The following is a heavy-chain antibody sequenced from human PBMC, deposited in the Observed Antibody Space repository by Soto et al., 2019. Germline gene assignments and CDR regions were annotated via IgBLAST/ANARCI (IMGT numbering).Heavy chain of an antibody. Sequence: PSETLSLTCTVSGGSISSSSYYWGWIRQPPGKGLEWIGSIYYSGSTYYNPSLKSRATISVDTSKNQFSLKLSSVTAADTAVYYCATNYAYYYYGMDVWGQGTTVTVSS. CDR2: IYYSGST. J-gene: IGHJ6*02. CDR3: ATNYAYYYYGMDV. CDR1: GGSISSSSYY. V-gene: IGHV4-39*01. D-gene: IGHD4-4*01.